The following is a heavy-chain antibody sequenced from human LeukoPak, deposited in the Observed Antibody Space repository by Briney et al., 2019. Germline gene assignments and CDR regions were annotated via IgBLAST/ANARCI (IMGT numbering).Heavy chain of an antibody. D-gene: IGHD3-10*01. CDR1: GYTFTVYY. Sequence: SVKVSCKASGYTFTVYYTHWVRQAPGQGLEWMGWIVPNNGDTHYAQKFQGRVTMTRDTSISTAYMELSRLTSDDTAVYFCARDEGRGGDLGYWGQGALVSVSS. V-gene: IGHV1-2*02. J-gene: IGHJ4*02. CDR2: IVPNNGDT. CDR3: ARDEGRGGDLGY.